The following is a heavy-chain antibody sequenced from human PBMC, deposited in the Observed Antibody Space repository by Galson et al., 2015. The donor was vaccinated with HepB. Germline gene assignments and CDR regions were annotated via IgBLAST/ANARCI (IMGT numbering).Heavy chain of an antibody. CDR2: MNPNSGNT. Sequence: SVKVSCKASGYTFTSYDINWVRQATGQGLEWMGWMNPNSGNTGYAQKFQGRVTMTRNTSISTAYMELSSLRSEDTAVYYCARDSGGAGSLDVWGKGTTVTVSS. D-gene: IGHD1-26*01. J-gene: IGHJ6*04. V-gene: IGHV1-8*01. CDR3: ARDSGGAGSLDV. CDR1: GYTFTSYD.